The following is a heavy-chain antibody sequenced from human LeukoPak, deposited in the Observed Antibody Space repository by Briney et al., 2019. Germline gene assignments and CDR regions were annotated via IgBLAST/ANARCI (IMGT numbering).Heavy chain of an antibody. CDR3: ARGVRGAPYFDY. CDR1: GGSFSGYY. D-gene: IGHD3-10*01. CDR2: INHSGST. J-gene: IGHJ4*02. V-gene: IGHV4-34*01. Sequence: SETLSLTCAVYGGSFSGYYWSWIRQPPGKGLEWIGEINHSGSTNYSPSLKSRVTISVDTSKNQFSLKLSSVTAADTAVYYCARGVRGAPYFDYWGQGTLVTVSS.